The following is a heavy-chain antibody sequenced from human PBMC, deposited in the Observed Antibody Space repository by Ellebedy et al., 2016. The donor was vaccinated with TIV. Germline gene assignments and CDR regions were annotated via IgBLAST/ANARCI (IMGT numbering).Heavy chain of an antibody. D-gene: IGHD3-22*01. Sequence: GESLKISCVASGFTFSSYWMSWVRQAPGRGLEWVANLKQDGREEYYVDSVKGRFTISRDNAKNSLYLQMNSLRAEDTAVYYCARDRGTTMTVSDYWGQGTLVTVSS. CDR2: LKQDGREE. CDR1: GFTFSSYW. CDR3: ARDRGTTMTVSDY. J-gene: IGHJ4*02. V-gene: IGHV3-7*01.